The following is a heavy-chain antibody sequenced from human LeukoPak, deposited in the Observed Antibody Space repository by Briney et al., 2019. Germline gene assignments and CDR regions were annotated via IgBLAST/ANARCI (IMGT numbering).Heavy chain of an antibody. CDR1: GFTFSNAW. CDR3: TTLYCSSTSCYSYFDY. Sequence: RGSLRLSCAASGFTFSNAWMSWVRQAPGKGLEWVGRIKSKTDGGTTDYAAPVKGRFTISRDDSKNTLYLQMNSLKTEDTAVYYCTTLYCSSTSCYSYFDYWGQGTLVTVSS. V-gene: IGHV3-15*01. CDR2: IKSKTDGGTT. D-gene: IGHD2-2*02. J-gene: IGHJ4*02.